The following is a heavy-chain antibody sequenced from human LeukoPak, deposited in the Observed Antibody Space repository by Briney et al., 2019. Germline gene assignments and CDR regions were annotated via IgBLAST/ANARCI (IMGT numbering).Heavy chain of an antibody. J-gene: IGHJ3*01. CDR2: VYYSGNT. Sequence: SETLSLTCTVSGGSISGSGYYWGWIRQPPGKGLEWIGSVYYSGNTYYSPSLKSRVTISVDTSKNQFSLKLNSVTAADTAVYYCARQRALGDGFDGWGQGTMVTVSS. V-gene: IGHV4-39*01. CDR1: GGSISGSGYY. CDR3: ARQRALGDGFDG.